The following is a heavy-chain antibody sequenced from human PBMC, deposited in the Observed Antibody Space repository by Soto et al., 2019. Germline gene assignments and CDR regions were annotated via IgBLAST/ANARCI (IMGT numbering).Heavy chain of an antibody. CDR1: GGSISSSSYY. J-gene: IGHJ3*02. Sequence: QLQLQESGPGLVKPSETLSLTCTVSGGSISSSSYYWGWIRQPPGKGLEWIGSIYYSGSTYYNPSLKSRLTRSVDTSKNQFYLKRSSVTAADTAVYYCARRPGTTGTTPDGAFDIWGQGTMVTVSS. CDR3: ARRPGTTGTTPDGAFDI. V-gene: IGHV4-39*01. CDR2: IYYSGST. D-gene: IGHD1-1*01.